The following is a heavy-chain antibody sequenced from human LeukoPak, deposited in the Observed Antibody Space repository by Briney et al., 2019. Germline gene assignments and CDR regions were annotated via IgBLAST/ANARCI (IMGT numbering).Heavy chain of an antibody. V-gene: IGHV3-15*07. CDR2: IKSKTDGGTT. CDR3: TTVKAPGYYYYGMDV. CDR1: GFTFSNTW. J-gene: IGHJ6*02. D-gene: IGHD2-2*01. Sequence: PGGSLRLSCAASGFTFSNTWMNWVRQAPGKGLEWVGRIKSKTDGGTTDYAAPVKGRFTISRDDSKNTLYLQMNSLKTEDTAVYYCTTVKAPGYYYYGMDVWGQGTTVTVSS.